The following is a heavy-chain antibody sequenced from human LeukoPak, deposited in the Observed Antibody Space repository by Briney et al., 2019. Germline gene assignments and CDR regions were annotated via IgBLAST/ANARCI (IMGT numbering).Heavy chain of an antibody. CDR2: ITPSGST. CDR1: GGSFSGYF. CDR3: ARPIDCSATTCSSPFHY. D-gene: IGHD2-2*01. J-gene: IGHJ4*02. Sequence: SETLSLTCVVYGGSFSGYFWSWIRQPPGKGLEWIGEITPSGSTNHNPSLKSRVTISIDTSKNQFSLKLRSVTAADTAVYYCARPIDCSATTCSSPFHYWGQGSLVTVSA. V-gene: IGHV4-34*01.